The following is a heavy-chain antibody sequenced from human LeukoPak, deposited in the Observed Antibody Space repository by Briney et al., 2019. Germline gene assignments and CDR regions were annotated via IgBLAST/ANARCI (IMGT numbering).Heavy chain of an antibody. D-gene: IGHD3-10*01. CDR1: GYTFTSYG. CDR3: ARSSSVLLWFGELFADWFDP. V-gene: IGHV1-18*04. J-gene: IGHJ5*02. CDR2: ISAYNGNT. Sequence: ASVKVCCKASGYTFTSYGISWVRQAPGQGLEWMGWISAYNGNTNYAQKLQGRVTMTTDTSTSTAYMELRSLRSDDTAVYYCARSSSVLLWFGELFADWFDPWGQGTLVTVSS.